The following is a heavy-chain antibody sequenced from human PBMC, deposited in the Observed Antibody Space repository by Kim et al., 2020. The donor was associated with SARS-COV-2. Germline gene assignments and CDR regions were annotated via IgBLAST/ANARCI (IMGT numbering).Heavy chain of an antibody. CDR1: GGSISSSSYY. CDR2: IYYSGST. D-gene: IGHD3-22*01. Sequence: SETLSLTCTVSGGSISSSSYYWGWIRQPPGKGLEWIGSIYYSGSTYYNPFLKSRVTISVDTSKNQFSLKLSSVTAADTAVYYCARQMGITMIVVVISTHFDYWGRGTLVTVSS. J-gene: IGHJ4*02. CDR3: ARQMGITMIVVVISTHFDY. V-gene: IGHV4-39*01.